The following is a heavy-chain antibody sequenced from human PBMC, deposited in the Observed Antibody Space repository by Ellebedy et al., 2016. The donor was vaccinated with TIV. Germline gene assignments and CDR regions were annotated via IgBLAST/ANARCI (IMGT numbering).Heavy chain of an antibody. J-gene: IGHJ5*02. D-gene: IGHD4-23*01. Sequence: SVKVSXKASGGTFSSYAISWVRQAPGQGLEWMGGIIPIFGTANYAQKFQGRVTITADKSTSTAYMELSSLRSEDTAVYYCARGGAATVVTLNWFDPWGQGTLVTVSS. V-gene: IGHV1-69*06. CDR1: GGTFSSYA. CDR2: IIPIFGTA. CDR3: ARGGAATVVTLNWFDP.